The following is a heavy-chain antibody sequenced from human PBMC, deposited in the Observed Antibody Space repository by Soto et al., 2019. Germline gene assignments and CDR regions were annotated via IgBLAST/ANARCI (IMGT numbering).Heavy chain of an antibody. V-gene: IGHV4-34*01. J-gene: IGHJ6*02. CDR2: INHSGST. CDR1: GGSFSGYY. Sequence: SETLSLTCAVYGGSFSGYYWSWIRQPPGKGLEWIGEINHSGSTNYNPSLKSRVTISVDTSKNQFSLKLSSVTAADTAVYYCARVKARIYYYYDGMDVWGQGTTVTASS. CDR3: ARVKARIYYYYDGMDV.